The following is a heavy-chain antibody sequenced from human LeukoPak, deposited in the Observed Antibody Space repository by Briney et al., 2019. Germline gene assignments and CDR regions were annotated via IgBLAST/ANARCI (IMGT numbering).Heavy chain of an antibody. D-gene: IGHD6-19*01. CDR1: GFTFSSYA. J-gene: IGHJ4*02. Sequence: GGSLRLPCAASGFTFSSYAMSWVRQAPGKGLEWVSAISGSGGSTYYADSVKGRFTISRDNAKNSLYLQMNSLRAEDTAVYYCARGFSGWALGYWGQGTLVTVSS. CDR2: ISGSGGST. CDR3: ARGFSGWALGY. V-gene: IGHV3-23*01.